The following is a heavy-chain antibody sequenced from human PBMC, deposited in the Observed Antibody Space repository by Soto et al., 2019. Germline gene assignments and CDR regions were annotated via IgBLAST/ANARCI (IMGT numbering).Heavy chain of an antibody. J-gene: IGHJ4*02. Sequence: GASVKVSCKASEYTFTNYYIHWVRQAPGQGLEWLGLINPSGGSTTYAQKFQGRVTMTGDTSTSTVYMELSSLKSEDTAVYFCATHDYIKNSGFFDYWGQGALVTVSS. D-gene: IGHD4-4*01. V-gene: IGHV1-46*01. CDR2: INPSGGST. CDR1: EYTFTNYY. CDR3: ATHDYIKNSGFFDY.